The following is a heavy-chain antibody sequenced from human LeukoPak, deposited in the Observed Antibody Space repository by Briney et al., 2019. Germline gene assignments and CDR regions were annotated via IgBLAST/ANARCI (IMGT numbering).Heavy chain of an antibody. D-gene: IGHD2-2*01. CDR3: ARHSIVVVPAAMGGGGYYYYMDV. V-gene: IGHV5-51*01. Sequence: GESLKISCKASGYNFVNYWIVWVRQVPGKGLEWLGIISPGNSDTRYSPSFQGQVTISADKSISTAYLQWSSLKASDTAMYYCARHSIVVVPAAMGGGGYYYYMDVWGKGTTVTISS. CDR1: GYNFVNYW. CDR2: ISPGNSDT. J-gene: IGHJ6*03.